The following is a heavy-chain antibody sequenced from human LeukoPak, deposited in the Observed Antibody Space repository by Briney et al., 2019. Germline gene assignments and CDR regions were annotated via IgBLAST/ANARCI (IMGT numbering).Heavy chain of an antibody. CDR3: AGGTTNTKGAFDM. CDR1: GYTFTNYY. D-gene: IGHD2-8*01. V-gene: IGHV1-46*01. J-gene: IGHJ3*02. CDR2: INPSGSST. Sequence: ASVKVSCKASGYTFTNYYIHWVRQAPGQGLEWMGIINPSGSSTSYAQKFQGRVTMTRDMSTSTVFMELSSLRSEDTAVYYCAGGTTNTKGAFDMWGQGTMVTVSS.